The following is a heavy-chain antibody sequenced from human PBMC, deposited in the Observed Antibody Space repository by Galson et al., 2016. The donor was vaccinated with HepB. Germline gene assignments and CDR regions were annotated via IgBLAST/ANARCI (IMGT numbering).Heavy chain of an antibody. V-gene: IGHV3-74*01. CDR2: IDEDGSET. J-gene: IGHJ4*02. D-gene: IGHD1-1*01. Sequence: SLRLSCAASRFIFSYDWMHWVRQTEGRGLTYIAHIDEDGSETSYAHTVKGRFTITRDNAMDTVYLQLDRLRADDTGVYFCAKGGPEGTGTLDSWGQGTQVTVSS. CDR3: AKGGPEGTGTLDS. CDR1: RFIFSYDW.